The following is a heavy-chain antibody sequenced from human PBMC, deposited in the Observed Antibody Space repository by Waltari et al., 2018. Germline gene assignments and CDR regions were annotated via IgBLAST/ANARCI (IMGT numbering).Heavy chain of an antibody. CDR1: GGSISSNY. V-gene: IGHV4-59*01. J-gene: IGHJ4*02. CDR2: IYYSGST. D-gene: IGHD6-13*01. CDR3: ARQPGSSTLFDY. Sequence: QVQLQESGPGLVKASETLSPTCTVSGGSISSNYWRWTRQPPGKGLEWIGYIYYSGSTNYNPSLKSRVTISVDTSKNQFSLKLSSVTAADTAVYYCARQPGSSTLFDYWGQGTLVTVSS.